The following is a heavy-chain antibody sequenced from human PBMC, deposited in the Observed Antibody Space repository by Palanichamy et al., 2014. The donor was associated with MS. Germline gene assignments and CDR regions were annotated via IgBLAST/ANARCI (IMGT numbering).Heavy chain of an antibody. CDR3: VISMITFGGVILTDY. Sequence: EVQLVEVWGRTLVQPGGSLRLSCSASGFTFSSYAMHWVRQAPGKGLEYVSAISSNGGSTYYADSVKGRFTISRDNSKNTLYLQMSSLRAEDTAVYYCVISMITFGGVILTDYWGQGTLVTVSS. CDR2: ISSNGGST. J-gene: IGHJ4*02. D-gene: IGHD3-16*02. CDR1: GFTFSSYA. V-gene: IGHV3-64D*06.